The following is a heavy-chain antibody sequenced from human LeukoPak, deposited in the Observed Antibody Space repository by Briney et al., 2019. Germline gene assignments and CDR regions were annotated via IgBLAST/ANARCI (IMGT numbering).Heavy chain of an antibody. D-gene: IGHD6-19*01. V-gene: IGHV3-7*01. CDR1: GFTFSSYW. J-gene: IGHJ5*02. CDR3: ARRGSGRYNWFDP. CDR2: IKQDGSEK. Sequence: PGGSLRLSCAASGFTFSSYWMSWVRQAPGKGLEWVANIKQDGSEKYYVDSVKGRFTISRDNAKNSLYLQMNSLRAEDTAVYYCARRGSGRYNWFDPWGQGTLVTVSS.